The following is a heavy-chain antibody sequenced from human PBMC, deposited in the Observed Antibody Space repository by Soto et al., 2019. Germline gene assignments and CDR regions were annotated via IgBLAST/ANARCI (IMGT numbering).Heavy chain of an antibody. CDR1: GFTVGNNY. D-gene: IGHD3-10*01. CDR3: AKDGRGSGSHYNSFGY. J-gene: IGHJ4*02. CDR2: IYSTGTT. V-gene: IGHV3-53*01. Sequence: EVQLVESGGGLIQPWGSLKLSCAASGFTVGNNYMSWVRQAPGKGLEWVSLIYSTGTTKYADSLKGRFTVSRDNAKNTLYLQMNSLSADDTAVYYCAKDGRGSGSHYNSFGYWGQGTLVTVSS.